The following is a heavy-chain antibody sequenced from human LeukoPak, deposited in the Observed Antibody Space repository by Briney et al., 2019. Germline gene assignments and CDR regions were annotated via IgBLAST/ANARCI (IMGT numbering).Heavy chain of an antibody. V-gene: IGHV4-39*07. Sequence: SETLSLPCSVSGGSISSSDFYWGWIRQPPGKGLEWIASIYYSGSTNYNPSLKSRVTMSVDTSKNQFSLKLSSVTAADTAVYYCARYDFNKFFDYWGQGTLVTVSS. J-gene: IGHJ4*02. CDR3: ARYDFNKFFDY. D-gene: IGHD3-3*01. CDR2: IYYSGST. CDR1: GGSISSSDFY.